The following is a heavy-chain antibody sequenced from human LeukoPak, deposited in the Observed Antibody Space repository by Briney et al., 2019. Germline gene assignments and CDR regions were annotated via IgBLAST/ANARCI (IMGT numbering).Heavy chain of an antibody. CDR1: RFTFSSYG. Sequence: GRSLRLSCAASRFTFSSYGMHWVRQAPGKGLEWVAVISYDGSNKYYADSVKGRFTISRDNSKNTLYLQMNSLRAEDTAVYYCAKGMGAPYYFDYWGQGTLVTVSS. CDR2: ISYDGSNK. V-gene: IGHV3-30*18. D-gene: IGHD1-26*01. J-gene: IGHJ4*02. CDR3: AKGMGAPYYFDY.